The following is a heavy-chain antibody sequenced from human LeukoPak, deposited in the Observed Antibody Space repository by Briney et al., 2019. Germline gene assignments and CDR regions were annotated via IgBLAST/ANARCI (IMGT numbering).Heavy chain of an antibody. CDR3: ARGETMDV. CDR2: INEDGTEK. Sequence: PGGSLRLSCVALDFSFETYWMSWVRQAPGKGPQWVANINEDGTEKHYVGSVRGRFTISRDNAESSLHLQMNSLRPDDLGVYYCARGETMDVWGKGTMVTVSS. V-gene: IGHV3-7*01. CDR1: DFSFETYW. D-gene: IGHD5-24*01. J-gene: IGHJ6*03.